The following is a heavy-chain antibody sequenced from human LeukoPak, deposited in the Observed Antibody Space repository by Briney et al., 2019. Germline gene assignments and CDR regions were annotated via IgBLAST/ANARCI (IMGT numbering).Heavy chain of an antibody. CDR2: IYYSGST. D-gene: IGHD4-17*01. CDR3: ASTSVDYGDYPIRYYYYYYMDV. V-gene: IGHV4-39*01. CDR1: GGSISNSSYY. Sequence: SETLSLTCTVSGGSISNSSYYWGWIRQPPGKGLEWIGSIYYSGSTYYNPSLKSRVTISVDTSKNQFSLKLSSVTAADTAVYYCASTSVDYGDYPIRYYYYYYMDVWGKGTTVTVSS. J-gene: IGHJ6*03.